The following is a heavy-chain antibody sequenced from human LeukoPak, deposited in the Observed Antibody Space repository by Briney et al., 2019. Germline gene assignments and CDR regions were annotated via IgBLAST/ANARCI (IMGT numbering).Heavy chain of an antibody. J-gene: IGHJ3*01. CDR2: IFSSGST. CDR1: GGSMSSYY. V-gene: IGHV4-59*01. CDR3: ARVRAYGGNSPRTFDF. D-gene: IGHD4-23*01. Sequence: SESLSLTCTVSGGSMSSYYWGWSRQPPGKQLDWIAYIFSSGSTKYSPSLKSRVSMSIDTPKNHFSLNLTSVTPADTAVYYCARVRAYGGNSPRTFDFSGQGTIASLSS.